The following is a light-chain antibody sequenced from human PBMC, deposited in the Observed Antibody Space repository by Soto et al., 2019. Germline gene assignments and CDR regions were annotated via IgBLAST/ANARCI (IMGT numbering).Light chain of an antibody. CDR3: QQRSNWPPIT. Sequence: EVVMTQSPATLSVSPGERATLSCRASQSVNTNLAWYQQRPGQAPRVLIYAASTRATGIADRFSGSGSGTDFTLTISSLEPEDFAVYYCQQRSNWPPITFGQGTRLEIK. V-gene: IGKV3-11*01. CDR2: AAS. J-gene: IGKJ5*01. CDR1: QSVNTN.